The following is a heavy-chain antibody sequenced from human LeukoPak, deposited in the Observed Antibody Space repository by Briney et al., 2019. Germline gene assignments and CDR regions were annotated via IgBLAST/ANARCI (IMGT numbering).Heavy chain of an antibody. D-gene: IGHD3-22*01. J-gene: IGHJ4*02. Sequence: ASVKVSCKASGYTFTGYYMHWVRQAPGQGLEWMGWINPNSGGTNYAQKFQGWVTMTRDTSISTAYMELSRLRSDDTAVYYCARGGGDSSGYYDVAHRDWGQGTLVTVSS. CDR1: GYTFTGYY. CDR2: INPNSGGT. CDR3: ARGGGDSSGYYDVAHRD. V-gene: IGHV1-2*04.